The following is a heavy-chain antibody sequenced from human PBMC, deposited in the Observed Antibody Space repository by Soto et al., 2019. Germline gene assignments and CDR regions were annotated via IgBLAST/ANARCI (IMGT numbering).Heavy chain of an antibody. CDR1: GFTFSSYA. J-gene: IGHJ4*01. D-gene: IGHD6-19*01. CDR2: IGGSGAGT. CDR3: VRGGVIAVAGTHLDY. Sequence: EVQLLESGGGLVQPGGSLRLSCAASGFTFSSYAMSCVRQAPGKGLEWVSGIGGSGAGTNYADSVKGSFTISRDNSKNTLYQQMSSIRAEDTAVDYCVRGGVIAVAGTHLDYGVHGTLVTVSS. V-gene: IGHV3-23*01.